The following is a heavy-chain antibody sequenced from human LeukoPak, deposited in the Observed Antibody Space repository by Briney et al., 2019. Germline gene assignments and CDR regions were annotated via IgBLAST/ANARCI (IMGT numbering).Heavy chain of an antibody. CDR2: IKEDGSEK. V-gene: IGHV3-7*03. J-gene: IGHJ4*02. D-gene: IGHD6-13*01. CDR1: GLTFGSYW. CDR3: ASIPRYSSSWYSGGY. Sequence: GGSLRLSCAASGLTFGSYWMSWVRQAPGKGLEWVANIKEDGSEKHYVDSVKGRFTISRDNAENSLYLQMNSLRAEDTAVYYCASIPRYSSSWYSGGYWGQGTLVTVSS.